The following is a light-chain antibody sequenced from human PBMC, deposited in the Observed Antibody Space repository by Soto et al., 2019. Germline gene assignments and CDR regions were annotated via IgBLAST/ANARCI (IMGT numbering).Light chain of an antibody. CDR1: SSNIGAGYD. CDR3: QSYDSSLSGPS. CDR2: GNS. J-gene: IGLJ2*01. Sequence: QSALTQPPSVSEAPGQRITISCTGSSSNIGAGYDVHWYQQLPGTAPKLLIYGNSNRPSGVPDRFSGSKSGTSASLAITGLQAEDEADYYCQSYDSSLSGPSFGGGTKLTVL. V-gene: IGLV1-40*01.